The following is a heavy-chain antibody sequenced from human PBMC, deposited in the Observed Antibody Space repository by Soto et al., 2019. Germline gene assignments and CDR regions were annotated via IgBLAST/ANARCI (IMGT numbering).Heavy chain of an antibody. V-gene: IGHV4-59*12. CDR1: GGSISSYY. CDR3: ARKAVAAPWWFDP. CDR2: IYYSGST. D-gene: IGHD6-19*01. J-gene: IGHJ5*02. Sequence: SETLSLTCTVSGGSISSYYWSWIRQPPGKGLEWIGYIYYSGSTNYNPSLKSRVTISVDTSKNQFSLKLSSVTAADTAVYYCARKAVAAPWWFDPWGQGTLVTVSS.